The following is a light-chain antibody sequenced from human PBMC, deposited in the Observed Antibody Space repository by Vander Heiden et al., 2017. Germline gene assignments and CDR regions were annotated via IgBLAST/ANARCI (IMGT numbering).Light chain of an antibody. V-gene: IGKV4-1*01. CDR3: QQYYSTPLT. Sequence: DIVMTQSPDPLAVSLGERATINCKSSQSVLYSSNNKNYFAWYQQKPGQPPKLLIYWASTRESGVPDRFSGSGSGTDFTLTISSLQAEDVAVYYCQQYYSTPLTFGGGTKVEIK. CDR2: WAS. CDR1: QSVLYSSNNKNY. J-gene: IGKJ4*01.